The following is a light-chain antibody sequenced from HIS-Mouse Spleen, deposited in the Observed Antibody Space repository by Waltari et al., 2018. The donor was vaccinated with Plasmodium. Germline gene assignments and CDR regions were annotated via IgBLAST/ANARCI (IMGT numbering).Light chain of an antibody. V-gene: IGKV1-39*01. CDR3: QQSYSTWT. CDR2: AAS. CDR1: QIISNY. J-gene: IGKJ1*01. Sequence: DIQMTQSPSSLSASVGARVTITCQASQIISNYLNWYQQKPGKAPKFLIYAASTLQSGVPSRFSGSGSGTDFTLTISSLQPEDFATYYCQQSYSTWTFGQGTKVEIK.